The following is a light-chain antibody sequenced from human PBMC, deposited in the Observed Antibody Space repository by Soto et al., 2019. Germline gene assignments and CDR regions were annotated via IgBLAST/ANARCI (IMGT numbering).Light chain of an antibody. CDR1: QSVSSN. J-gene: IGKJ1*01. V-gene: IGKV3-15*01. CDR2: RAS. CDR3: QHYHNWPPWT. Sequence: EIAMTQSPATLSVSPGERATLSCRASQSVSSNLAWYQQKPGQAPRLLIYRASTRATGIPARFSGSGSGTDFTLTITSLQSEDFAVYYCQHYHNWPPWTFGQGTKVEIK.